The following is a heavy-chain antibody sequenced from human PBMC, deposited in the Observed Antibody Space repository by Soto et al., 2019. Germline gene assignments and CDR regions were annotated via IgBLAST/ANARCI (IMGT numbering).Heavy chain of an antibody. CDR1: GGSITSNAYY. CDR3: AIWVTETPVDY. J-gene: IGHJ4*02. V-gene: IGHV4-39*07. D-gene: IGHD3-10*01. CDR2: IYYSGSA. Sequence: PSETLSLTCTVSGGSITSNAYYWGWIRQPPGKGLEWLGYIYYSGSASYNPSLKSRATISFDTSKKHFSLKLTSVTAADTAVYYCAIWVTETPVDYWGQGVLVTVSS.